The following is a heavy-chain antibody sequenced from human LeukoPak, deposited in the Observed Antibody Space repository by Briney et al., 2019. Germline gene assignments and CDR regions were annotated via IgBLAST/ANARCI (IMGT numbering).Heavy chain of an antibody. CDR3: ARVTDSSGYYVFDI. D-gene: IGHD3-22*01. Sequence: VASVKVSCKASGYTFTSYGISWVRQAPGQGLEWMGGIIPTFGITYYAQRFQGRVTITADESTKTAYMELSSLRSEDTAVYYCARVTDSSGYYVFDIWGQGTMVTVSS. CDR2: IIPTFGIT. CDR1: GYTFTSYG. V-gene: IGHV1-69*13. J-gene: IGHJ3*02.